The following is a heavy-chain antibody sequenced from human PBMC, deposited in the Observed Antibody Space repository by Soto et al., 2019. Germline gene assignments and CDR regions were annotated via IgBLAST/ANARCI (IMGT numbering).Heavy chain of an antibody. CDR1: GFTFDDYA. D-gene: IGHD4-17*01. Sequence: GGSLRLSCAASGFTFDDYAMHWVRQAPGKGLEWVSGISWNSGSIGYADSVKGRFTISRDNAKNSLYLQMNSLRAEDTALYYCAKDSSITLTVTQFDYWGQGTLVTVSS. J-gene: IGHJ4*02. CDR2: ISWNSGSI. V-gene: IGHV3-9*01. CDR3: AKDSSITLTVTQFDY.